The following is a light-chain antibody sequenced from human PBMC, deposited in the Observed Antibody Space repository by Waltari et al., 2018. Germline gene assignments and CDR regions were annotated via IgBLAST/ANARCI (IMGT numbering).Light chain of an antibody. CDR1: SDDVGGFDA. J-gene: IGLJ3*02. CDR2: EVT. Sequence: QSALTQPASVSGSPGQSITIPCTGTSDDVGGFDAVSWYQQFPGIPPSLIIFEVTWRPPGVSERFSCAKSGNTATLTISGLRPEDEAVSYCCSYVRNSGVTFGGGTKLTVL. V-gene: IGLV2-23*02. CDR3: CSYVRNSGVT.